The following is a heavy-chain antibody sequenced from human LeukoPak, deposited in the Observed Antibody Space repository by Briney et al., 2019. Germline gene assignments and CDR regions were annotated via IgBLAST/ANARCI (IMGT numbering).Heavy chain of an antibody. V-gene: IGHV3-48*03. J-gene: IGHJ6*02. Sequence: GGSLRLSCAASGFTFSSYEMNWVRQAPGKGLEWVSYISSSGGTIYYADSVKGRFTISRDNAKDSLYLQMNSLRAEDTAVYYCARAVLYYYYGMDVWGQGTTVTVSS. CDR1: GFTFSSYE. CDR2: ISSSGGTI. CDR3: ARAVLYYYYGMDV.